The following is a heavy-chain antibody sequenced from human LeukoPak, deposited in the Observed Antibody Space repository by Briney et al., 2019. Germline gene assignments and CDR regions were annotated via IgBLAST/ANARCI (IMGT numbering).Heavy chain of an antibody. J-gene: IGHJ6*02. CDR2: ISGYIAAA. V-gene: IGHV1-18*01. CDR1: GFTFGAFG. CDR3: AGGKDSYYYGADV. Sequence: ASVRVSCKASGFTFGAFGISWVRQAPGQGLEWVGCISGYIAAANYAQKFQDRVTMTTDRSTSTAYLELVSLRPDDTAVYYCAGGKDSYYYGADVWGQGTTVTVSS. D-gene: IGHD3-10*01.